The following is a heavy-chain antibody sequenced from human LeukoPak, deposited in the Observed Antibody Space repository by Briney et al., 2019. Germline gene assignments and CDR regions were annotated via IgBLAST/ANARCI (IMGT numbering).Heavy chain of an antibody. Sequence: GGSLRLSCAASGFTFSSYSMNWVRQAPGKGLEWVSSISSSSSYIYYADSVKGRFTISRDNAKNSLYLQMSSLRAEDTAVYYCARDYSSGYPDFDYWGQGTLVTVSS. CDR2: ISSSSSYI. CDR3: ARDYSSGYPDFDY. V-gene: IGHV3-21*01. D-gene: IGHD3-22*01. J-gene: IGHJ4*02. CDR1: GFTFSSYS.